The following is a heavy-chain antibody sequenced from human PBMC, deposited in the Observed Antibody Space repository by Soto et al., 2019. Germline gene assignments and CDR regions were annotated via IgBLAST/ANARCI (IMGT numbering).Heavy chain of an antibody. CDR1: GFTFSSYS. D-gene: IGHD3-3*01. J-gene: IGHJ6*02. Sequence: GGSLRLSCAASGFTFSSYSMNWVRQAPGKGLEWVSSISSSSSYIYYADSVKGRFTISRDNAKNSLYLQMNSLRAEDTAVYYCARDRKRGGYYEGYYYYYYGMDVWGQGTTVTVSS. CDR3: ARDRKRGGYYEGYYYYYYGMDV. CDR2: ISSSSSYI. V-gene: IGHV3-21*01.